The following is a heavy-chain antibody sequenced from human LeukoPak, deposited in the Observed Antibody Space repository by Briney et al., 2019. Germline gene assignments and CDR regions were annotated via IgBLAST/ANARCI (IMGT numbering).Heavy chain of an antibody. D-gene: IGHD2-2*01. CDR3: ERVDIVVVPVAIKTDAFDI. Sequence: SVKVSCKASGGTFSSYAMSWVRQAPGQGLEWMGGIIPIFGTANYAQKFQGRVTITTDESTSTAYMELSSLRSKDTAVYYCERVDIVVVPVAIKTDAFDIWGQGTMVTVSS. CDR2: IIPIFGTA. V-gene: IGHV1-69*05. CDR1: GGTFSSYA. J-gene: IGHJ3*02.